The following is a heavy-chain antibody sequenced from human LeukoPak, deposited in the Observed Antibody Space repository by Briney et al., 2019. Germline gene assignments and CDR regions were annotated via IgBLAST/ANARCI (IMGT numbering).Heavy chain of an antibody. D-gene: IGHD3-22*01. Sequence: SGGSLRLSCAASGFTFSSYAMHWVRQAPGKGLEWVAVISYDGSNKYYADSVKGRFTISRDNSKNTLYLQMNSLRAEDTAVYYCARWLYDYWGQGTLVTASS. J-gene: IGHJ4*02. V-gene: IGHV3-30*04. CDR2: ISYDGSNK. CDR1: GFTFSSYA. CDR3: ARWLYDY.